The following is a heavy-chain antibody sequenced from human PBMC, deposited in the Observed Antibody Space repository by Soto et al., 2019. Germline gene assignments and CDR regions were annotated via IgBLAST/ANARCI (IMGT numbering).Heavy chain of an antibody. V-gene: IGHV1-18*01. CDR2: ISAYNGNT. CDR3: ARSSGSAYWFDP. D-gene: IGHD6-6*01. Sequence: QVQLVQSGAEVKKPGASVKVSCKDSGYTFTSYGISWVRQAPRQGLEWMGWISAYNGNTNYAQKIQGRVTMTTDTSTSTGYMELRSLRSDDTAVYYCARSSGSAYWFDPWGQGTLVTVSS. J-gene: IGHJ5*02. CDR1: GYTFTSYG.